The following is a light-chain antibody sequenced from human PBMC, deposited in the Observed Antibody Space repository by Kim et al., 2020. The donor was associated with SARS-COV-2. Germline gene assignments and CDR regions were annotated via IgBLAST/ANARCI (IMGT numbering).Light chain of an antibody. Sequence: ATGKTARITCGGNIIESKSVHWYQQKPGQAPVLVIYYDSDRPSGIPERFSGSNSRNTATLTISRVEAGDEADYYCQVWDSSSDHVVFGGGTQLTVL. CDR3: QVWDSSSDHVV. CDR2: YDS. V-gene: IGLV3-21*04. J-gene: IGLJ2*01. CDR1: IIESKS.